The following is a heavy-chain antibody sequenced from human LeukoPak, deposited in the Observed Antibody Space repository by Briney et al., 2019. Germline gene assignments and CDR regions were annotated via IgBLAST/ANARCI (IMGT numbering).Heavy chain of an antibody. CDR1: GYTFINYY. CDR3: ATRATCSSTSCHPQSGYFDY. CDR2: INPNTGAT. J-gene: IGHJ4*02. Sequence: GASVKVSCKASGYTFINYYIHWVRQAPGQGLEWMGCINPNTGATHYAQRFQGRVTMTRDTSISTAYMELSRLRSDDTAVYYCATRATCSSTSCHPQSGYFDYWGQGTLVTVSS. V-gene: IGHV1-2*02. D-gene: IGHD2-2*01.